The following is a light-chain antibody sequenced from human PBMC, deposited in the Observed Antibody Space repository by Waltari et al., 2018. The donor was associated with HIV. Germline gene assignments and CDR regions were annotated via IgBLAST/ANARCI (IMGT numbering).Light chain of an antibody. J-gene: IGKJ4*01. V-gene: IGKV3-11*01. Sequence: IVLTQSPATLSLSPGERAALSCRASQSVGNSLNWYQQKPGQAPRLLISDTSNRAPGIPGRFSGSGSGTDFTLAISSLESEDFAVYYCQQHVSWPLTFGGGTRVDIK. CDR1: QSVGNS. CDR2: DTS. CDR3: QQHVSWPLT.